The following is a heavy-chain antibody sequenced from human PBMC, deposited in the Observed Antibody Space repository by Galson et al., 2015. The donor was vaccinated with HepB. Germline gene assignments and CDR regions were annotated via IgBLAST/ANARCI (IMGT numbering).Heavy chain of an antibody. Sequence: SLKLSCEASGFTFSGSAIHWVRQASGKGLEWVGRIKSKASSHATAYAASLKGRFTISRDDSKNTAYLNMNSLKTEDTAVYYCTRLGYLSGYSSSWGQGTLVTVSS. CDR2: IKSKASSHAT. J-gene: IGHJ4*02. D-gene: IGHD2-2*01. CDR3: TRLGYLSGYSSS. V-gene: IGHV3-73*01. CDR1: GFTFSGSA.